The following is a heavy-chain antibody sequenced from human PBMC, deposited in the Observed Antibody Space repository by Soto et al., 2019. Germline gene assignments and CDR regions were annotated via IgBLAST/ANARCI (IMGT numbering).Heavy chain of an antibody. CDR3: AASYGSGYRAFDY. CDR2: INPIVSMS. CDR1: RGTFSTHT. V-gene: IGHV1-69*02. D-gene: IGHD3-10*01. Sequence: EASVKVSCKASRGTFSTHTINWARQAPGLGLEWVGRINPIVSMSNYAQKFQGRVSMTADKSTSTAYMELRSLRSDDTAMYFCAASYGSGYRAFDYWGQGALVTVSS. J-gene: IGHJ4*02.